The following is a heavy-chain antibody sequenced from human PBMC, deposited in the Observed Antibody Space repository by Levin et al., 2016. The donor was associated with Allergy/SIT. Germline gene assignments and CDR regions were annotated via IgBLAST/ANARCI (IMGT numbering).Heavy chain of an antibody. CDR1: GASISRGTYY. Sequence: SETLSLTCAVSGASISRGTYYWTWIRQAAGKGLEWIGRYYTPGRTDYNPSLKSRVTISLDMSKNQFSLNLTSVTAADTAVYYCARGTKTASSKVWWFDPWGQGTLVTVSS. D-gene: IGHD2-21*01. CDR3: ARGTKTASSKVWWFDP. CDR2: YYTPGRT. V-gene: IGHV4-61*02. J-gene: IGHJ5*02.